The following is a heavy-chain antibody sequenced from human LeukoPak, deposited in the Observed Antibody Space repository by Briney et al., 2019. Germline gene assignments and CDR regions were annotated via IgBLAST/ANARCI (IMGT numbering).Heavy chain of an antibody. D-gene: IGHD3-3*01. Sequence: GGSLRLSCAATGFTFSNYAIHWGRQAPGKGLEWVAFISDDGSRQHYADSVKGRFTISRDNSKNTLYLQMNSLRAEDTAVYYCAKDLGALDVWGQGTTVTVSS. J-gene: IGHJ6*02. CDR1: GFTFSNYA. CDR3: AKDLGALDV. V-gene: IGHV3-30-3*01. CDR2: ISDDGSRQ.